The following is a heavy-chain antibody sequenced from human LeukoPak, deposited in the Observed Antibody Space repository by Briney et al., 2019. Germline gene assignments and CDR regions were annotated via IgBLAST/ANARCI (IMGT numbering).Heavy chain of an antibody. J-gene: IGHJ3*02. CDR1: GGSISIGGYS. CDR3: ARALLIKGDAFDI. V-gene: IGHV4-30-2*01. CDR2: IYHSGST. D-gene: IGHD2-15*01. Sequence: SQTLSLTCAVSGGSISIGGYSCSWIRQPPGEGLEWIGYIYHSGSTYYNPSLKSRVTISVDRSKNQFSLKLSSVTAADTAVYYCARALLIKGDAFDIWGQGTMVTVSS.